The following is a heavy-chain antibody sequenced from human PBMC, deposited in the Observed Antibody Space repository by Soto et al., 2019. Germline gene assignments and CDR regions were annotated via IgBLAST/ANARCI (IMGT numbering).Heavy chain of an antibody. D-gene: IGHD6-19*01. V-gene: IGHV1-46*01. CDR1: GYTFTSYY. Sequence: ASVKVSCKASGYTFTSYYMHWVRQAPGQGLEWMGIINPSGGSTSHAQKFQGRVTMTRDTSTSTVYMELRSLRSDDTAVYYCARDFSSGWPVDFQHWGQGTLVTVSS. CDR2: INPSGGST. CDR3: ARDFSSGWPVDFQH. J-gene: IGHJ1*01.